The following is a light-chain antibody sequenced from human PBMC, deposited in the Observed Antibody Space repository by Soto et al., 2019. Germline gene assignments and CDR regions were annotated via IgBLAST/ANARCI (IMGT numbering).Light chain of an antibody. Sequence: DIQMTQSPSTLSASVGDRVTITCRASQTFGRWLAWFQQKPGKAPKLLIYEASNLQSGVPSRFSGSGSGTKFTLTISRLQPDDFATYFCHSRAFGQGTRLEIK. CDR1: QTFGRW. V-gene: IGKV1-5*03. J-gene: IGKJ5*01. CDR2: EAS. CDR3: HSRA.